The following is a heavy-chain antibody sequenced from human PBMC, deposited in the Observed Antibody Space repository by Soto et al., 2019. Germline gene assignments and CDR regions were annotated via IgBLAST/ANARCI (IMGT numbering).Heavy chain of an antibody. D-gene: IGHD2-2*02. V-gene: IGHV4-30-4*01. CDR1: GGSISSGDYY. CDR3: ARERVPGAIHHTWIDP. Sequence: SETLSLTCTVSGGSISSGDYYWSWIRQPPGKGLEWIGYIYYSGSTYYNPSLQSRVTISVDTSKNQFSLNLGSVTAADTAVYFCARERVPGAIHHTWIDPWGQGTLVTVSS. J-gene: IGHJ5*02. CDR2: IYYSGST.